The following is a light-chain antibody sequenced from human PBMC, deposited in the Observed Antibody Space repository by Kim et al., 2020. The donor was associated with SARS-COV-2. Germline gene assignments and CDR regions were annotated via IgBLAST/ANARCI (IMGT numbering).Light chain of an antibody. Sequence: ASGEQRLPTTCRSSRDISNYLPGFQLNPGNAPTLLVYAASALQPGVPSRFSGSVSGPDFTLTVTSLQPEDVATYYCQKCDSAPWTFGQGTKVDIK. CDR3: QKCDSAPWT. CDR2: AAS. V-gene: IGKV1-27*01. J-gene: IGKJ1*01. CDR1: RDISNY.